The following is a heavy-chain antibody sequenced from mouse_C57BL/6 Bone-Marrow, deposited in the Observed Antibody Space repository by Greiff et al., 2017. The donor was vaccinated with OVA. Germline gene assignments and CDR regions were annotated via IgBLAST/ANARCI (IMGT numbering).Heavy chain of an antibody. J-gene: IGHJ4*01. D-gene: IGHD2-14*01. V-gene: IGHV5-6*02. Sequence: EVMLVESGGDLVKPGGSLKLSCAASGFTFSSYGMSWVRQTPDKRLEWVATISSGGSYTYYPDSVKGRFTISRDNAKNTLYLQMSSLKSEDTAMYYCARHRGRSPYAMDYWGQGTSVTVSS. CDR1: GFTFSSYG. CDR2: ISSGGSYT. CDR3: ARHRGRSPYAMDY.